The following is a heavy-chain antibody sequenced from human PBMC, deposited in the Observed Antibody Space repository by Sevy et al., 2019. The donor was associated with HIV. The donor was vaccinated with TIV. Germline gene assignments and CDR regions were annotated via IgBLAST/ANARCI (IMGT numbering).Heavy chain of an antibody. Sequence: ASVKVSCKASGYTFTGYYMHWVRQAPGQGLEWMGRINPNSGGKNYAQKFQCRVTMTRDTSISTAYMELSRLRSDDTAVYYCASSLTMVQGVIPDYWGQGTLVTVSS. CDR1: GYTFTGYY. J-gene: IGHJ4*02. CDR3: ASSLTMVQGVIPDY. CDR2: INPNSGGK. V-gene: IGHV1-2*06. D-gene: IGHD3-10*01.